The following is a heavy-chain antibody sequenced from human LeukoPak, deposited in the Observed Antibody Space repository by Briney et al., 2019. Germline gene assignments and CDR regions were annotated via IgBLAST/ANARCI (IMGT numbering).Heavy chain of an antibody. J-gene: IGHJ4*02. D-gene: IGHD3-10*01. CDR1: GGSFSGYY. CDR3: ARGRYYYGSGSYSKKYYFDY. CDR2: INHSGST. Sequence: SETLSLTCAVYGGSFSGYYWSWIRQPPGKGLEWIGEINHSGSTNYNPSLKSRVTISVDTSKNQFSLKLSSVTAADTAVYYCARGRYYYGSGSYSKKYYFDYWGQGTLVTVSS. V-gene: IGHV4-34*01.